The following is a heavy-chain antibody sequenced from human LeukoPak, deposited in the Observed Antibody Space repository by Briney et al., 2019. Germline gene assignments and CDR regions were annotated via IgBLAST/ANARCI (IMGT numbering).Heavy chain of an antibody. Sequence: AGGSLRLSCAASGFTFSTYSMNWVRQAPGKGLEWISYISGSGDSVYYADSVKGRFTISRDNAKNSLYLQMNSLRAEDTAVYFCAYRFDYWGQGTLVTVSS. D-gene: IGHD1-14*01. V-gene: IGHV3-48*01. CDR2: ISGSGDSV. J-gene: IGHJ4*02. CDR1: GFTFSTYS. CDR3: AYRFDY.